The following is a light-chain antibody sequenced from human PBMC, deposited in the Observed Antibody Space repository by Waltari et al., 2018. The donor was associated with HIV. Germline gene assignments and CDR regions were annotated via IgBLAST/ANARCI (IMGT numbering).Light chain of an antibody. CDR2: DDS. Sequence: SYEEPPTPSLSVGPGPTAWITCAGDDTGSDSVHWYQQKPGQAPGLVVYDDSDRPSGIPGRFTGSNSGNTAALTITGVEAGDEADYYCQVWESGGDIVFFGGGTKLTVL. V-gene: IGLV3-21*02. J-gene: IGLJ2*01. CDR1: DTGSDS. CDR3: QVWESGGDIVF.